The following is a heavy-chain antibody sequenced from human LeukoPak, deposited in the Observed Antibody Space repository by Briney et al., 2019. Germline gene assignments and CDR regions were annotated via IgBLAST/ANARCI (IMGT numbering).Heavy chain of an antibody. Sequence: GASVKVSCKASGYTFTGYYMHWVRQAPGQGLEWMGWINPNSGGTNYAQKFQGRVTMTRDTSISTAYMELSRLRSDDTAVYYCAREETAAAAHVDVWGQGTLVTVSS. D-gene: IGHD6-13*01. CDR1: GYTFTGYY. J-gene: IGHJ4*02. CDR3: AREETAAAAHVDV. CDR2: INPNSGGT. V-gene: IGHV1-2*02.